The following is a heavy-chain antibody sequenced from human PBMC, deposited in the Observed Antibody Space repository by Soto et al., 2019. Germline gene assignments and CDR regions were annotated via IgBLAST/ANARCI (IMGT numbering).Heavy chain of an antibody. CDR1: GYTFTDYY. CDR3: AREVTKTIAAFEI. D-gene: IGHD2-21*01. Sequence: QVQLVQSGAEVKKPGASVRVSCKASGYTFTDYYIHWVRQAPGQGLEWMGWINPNSGGTNYAQKFHDCVTMTRDTSISTAYMERSRLRSDDTAVYYCAREVTKTIAAFEIWGQGTMVTVSS. CDR2: INPNSGGT. V-gene: IGHV1-2*04. J-gene: IGHJ3*02.